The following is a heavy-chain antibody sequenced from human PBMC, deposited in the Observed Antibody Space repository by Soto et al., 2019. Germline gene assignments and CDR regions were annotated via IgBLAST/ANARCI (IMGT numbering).Heavy chain of an antibody. CDR2: ISAYNGNT. J-gene: IGHJ3*02. Sequence: SVKVSCKASGYTFTSYGISWVRQAPGQGLEWMGWISAYNGNTNYAQKLQGRVTMTTDTSTSTAYVELRSLRSDDTAVYYCARGYYAGYGDYVLRIWGQGTMVTVSS. CDR3: ARGYYAGYGDYVLRI. V-gene: IGHV1-18*01. CDR1: GYTFTSYG. D-gene: IGHD4-17*01.